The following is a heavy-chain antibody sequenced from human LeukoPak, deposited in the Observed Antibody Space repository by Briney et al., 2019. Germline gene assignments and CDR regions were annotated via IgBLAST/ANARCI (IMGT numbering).Heavy chain of an antibody. J-gene: IGHJ4*02. V-gene: IGHV4-59*01. CDR2: IYYSGST. CDR3: ARVWVRRGIDY. Sequence: SETLSLTCTVSGGCISSYYWSWIRQPPGKGLEWIGYIYYSGSTNYNPSLKSRVTISVDTSKNQFSLKLSSVTAADTAVYYCARVWVRRGIDYWGQGTLVTVSS. CDR1: GGCISSYY. D-gene: IGHD3-10*01.